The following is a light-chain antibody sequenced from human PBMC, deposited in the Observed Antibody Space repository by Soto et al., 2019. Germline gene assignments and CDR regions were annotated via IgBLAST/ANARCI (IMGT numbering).Light chain of an antibody. Sequence: EVVVSQSLSTLSVSKRERATLSCRASQTVSRNLAWYQQRPGQAPRLLIYDISNRATGVPARFSGSGSETEFTLTIRSLQSEDFAVYLCQQYNNWPSFGQGTLLAI. CDR2: DIS. CDR1: QTVSRN. V-gene: IGKV3-15*01. J-gene: IGKJ5*01. CDR3: QQYNNWPS.